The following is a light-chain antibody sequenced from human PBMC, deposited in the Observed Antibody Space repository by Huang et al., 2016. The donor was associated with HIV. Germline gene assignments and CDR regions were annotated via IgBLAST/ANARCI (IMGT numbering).Light chain of an antibody. Sequence: EIVMTQSPATLSVSPGERATLSCRASQSVNSNLAWYQQKHGQAPRLLIYGASSRATGVPARFTGTGSGTVFTLTISSLQSEDFAVYYCQHYNNWPWYTFGQGTKVEIK. V-gene: IGKV3-15*01. CDR3: QHYNNWPWYT. CDR1: QSVNSN. J-gene: IGKJ2*01. CDR2: GAS.